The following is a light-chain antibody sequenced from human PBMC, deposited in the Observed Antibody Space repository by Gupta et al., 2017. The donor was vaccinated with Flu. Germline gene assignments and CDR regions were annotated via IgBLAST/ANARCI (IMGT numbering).Light chain of an antibody. CDR2: DAC. J-gene: IGKJ1*01. V-gene: IGKV1-9*01. CDR3: QQRDYYPKT. CDR1: QGISSY. Sequence: PSFLSASVGDRVTITCRPSQGISSYLAWYQQKPGKAPKLLIFDACTVESGVPSRFSGGGSGTXFTLTIXSRQPEDFATYYCQQRDYYPKTFGXGTKVEIK.